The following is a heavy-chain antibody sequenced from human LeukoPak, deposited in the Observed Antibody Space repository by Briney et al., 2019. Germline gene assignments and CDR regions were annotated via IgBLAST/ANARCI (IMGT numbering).Heavy chain of an antibody. D-gene: IGHD3-22*01. V-gene: IGHV1-69*04. Sequence: GASVKVSCKASGGTFSSYAISWVRQAPGQGLEWMGRIIPILGIANYAQKFQGRVTITADKSTSTAYMELSSLRAEDTAVYYCATRRSYYYDSSGYYPLDYWGQGTLVTVSS. J-gene: IGHJ4*02. CDR2: IIPILGIA. CDR1: GGTFSSYA. CDR3: ATRRSYYYDSSGYYPLDY.